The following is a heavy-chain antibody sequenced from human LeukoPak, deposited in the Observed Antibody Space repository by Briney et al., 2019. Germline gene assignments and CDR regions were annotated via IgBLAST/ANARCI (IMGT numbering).Heavy chain of an antibody. CDR3: AREGGYYFDY. D-gene: IGHD5-12*01. V-gene: IGHV3-33*01. J-gene: IGHJ4*02. CDR2: IWYDGSNK. Sequence: GGSLRLSCAASGFTFSSYGMHWVRQAPGKGLEWAAVIWYDGSNKYYADSVKGRFTISKDNSKNTLYLQMNSLRAEDTAVYYCAREGGYYFDYWGQGTLVTVSS. CDR1: GFTFSSYG.